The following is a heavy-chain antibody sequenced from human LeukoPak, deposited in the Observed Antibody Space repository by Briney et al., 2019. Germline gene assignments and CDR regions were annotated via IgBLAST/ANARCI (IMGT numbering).Heavy chain of an antibody. CDR3: AKIALADGAGPNDAFDI. CDR2: ISGSGGST. Sequence: GGSLRLSCAASGFTFSSYAMSWVRQAPGKGLEWVSGISGSGGSTYYADSVKGRFTISRDNSKNTLYLQMNSLRAEDTAVYYCAKIALADGAGPNDAFDIWGQGTMVTVSS. J-gene: IGHJ3*02. CDR1: GFTFSSYA. D-gene: IGHD6-13*01. V-gene: IGHV3-23*01.